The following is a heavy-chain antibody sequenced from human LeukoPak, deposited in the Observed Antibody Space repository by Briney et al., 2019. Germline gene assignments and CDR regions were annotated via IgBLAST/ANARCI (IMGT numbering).Heavy chain of an antibody. CDR3: ARVTLDNTPPYFSYMDV. V-gene: IGHV1-69*05. J-gene: IGHJ6*03. CDR1: GGTFNSYS. Sequence: GSSVKVSCKASGGTFNSYSISWVRQAPGQGLEWMGGIIPVFGTQNYAQKFQGRVTITTDESTSTVYMEVSSLRSVDTAVYYCARVTLDNTPPYFSYMDVWGKGTTVTVSS. CDR2: IIPVFGTQ. D-gene: IGHD2-15*01.